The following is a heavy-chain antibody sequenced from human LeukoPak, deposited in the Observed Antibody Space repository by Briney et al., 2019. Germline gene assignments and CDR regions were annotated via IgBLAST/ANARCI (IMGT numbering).Heavy chain of an antibody. Sequence: GGSLRLSCAASGFTFDDYAMHWVRQAPGKGLEWVSGISWNSGSIGYADSVKGRFTISRDNAKNSLYLQMNSLRAEDTALYYCAKGYSYGSGSYPQRGFDPWGQGTLVTVSS. V-gene: IGHV3-9*01. J-gene: IGHJ5*02. CDR1: GFTFDDYA. D-gene: IGHD3-10*01. CDR2: ISWNSGSI. CDR3: AKGYSYGSGSYPQRGFDP.